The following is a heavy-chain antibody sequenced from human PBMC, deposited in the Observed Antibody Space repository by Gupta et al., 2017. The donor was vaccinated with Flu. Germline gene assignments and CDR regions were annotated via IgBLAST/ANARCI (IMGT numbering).Heavy chain of an antibody. CDR3: AYPLANF. J-gene: IGHJ4*02. D-gene: IGHD1-1*01. CDR1: GFTFSNHW. CDR2: IKEDGSQK. Sequence: VQLVESGGGLVQPGGSLRLSCTAPGFTFSNHWMTWVRQAPGKGLEWVANIKEDGSQKYYVGSVEGRFTISRDNGKNSLYLDMGSLTVEDTAVYYCAYPLANFWGQGTLVTVSS. V-gene: IGHV3-7*01.